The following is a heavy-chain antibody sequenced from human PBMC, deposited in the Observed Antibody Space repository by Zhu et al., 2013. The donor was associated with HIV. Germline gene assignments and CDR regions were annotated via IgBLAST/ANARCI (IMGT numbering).Heavy chain of an antibody. D-gene: IGHD2-15*01. J-gene: IGHJ4*02. CDR3: ARVEIPLVAATHFDY. V-gene: IGHV4-39*07. Sequence: QVQLQESGPGLVKPSETLSLTCTVSGGSISSSSYYWGWIRQPPGKGLEWIGSIYYSGSTYYNPSLKSRVTISVDTSKNQFSLKLSSVTAANTAVYYCARVEIPLVAATHFDYWGQGTLVTVSS. CDR1: GGSISSSSYY. CDR2: IYYSGST.